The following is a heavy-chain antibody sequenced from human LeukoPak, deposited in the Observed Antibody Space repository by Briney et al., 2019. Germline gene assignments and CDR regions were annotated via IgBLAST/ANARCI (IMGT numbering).Heavy chain of an antibody. D-gene: IGHD6-6*01. Sequence: GGSLRLSCAASGFTFSCYAMSWVRQAPGKGLEWVSTISGSGGSTYYADSVKGRFTISRDISKNTLFLQMNSLRADDTAVYYCAKAKYSSSSDLLDYWGQGTLVTVSS. CDR2: ISGSGGST. V-gene: IGHV3-23*01. CDR1: GFTFSCYA. CDR3: AKAKYSSSSDLLDY. J-gene: IGHJ4*02.